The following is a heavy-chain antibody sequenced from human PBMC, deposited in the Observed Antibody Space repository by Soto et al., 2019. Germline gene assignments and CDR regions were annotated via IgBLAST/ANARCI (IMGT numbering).Heavy chain of an antibody. CDR2: ISSSSSYI. V-gene: IGHV3-21*01. J-gene: IGHJ3*02. CDR3: AREGFVVSAATSNNDHDAFDI. D-gene: IGHD2-2*01. Sequence: GGSLRLSCAASGFTFSSYSMNWVRQAPGKGLEWVSSISSSSSYIYYADSVKGRFTISRDNAKNSLYLQMNSLRAEDTAVYYCAREGFVVSAATSNNDHDAFDIWGQGTMVTVSS. CDR1: GFTFSSYS.